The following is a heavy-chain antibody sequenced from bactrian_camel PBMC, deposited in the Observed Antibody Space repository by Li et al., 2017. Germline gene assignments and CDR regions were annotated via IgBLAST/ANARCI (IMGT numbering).Heavy chain of an antibody. J-gene: IGHJ6*01. V-gene: IGHV3S63*01. CDR3: AAKRTSYCAFVGGTWNGGFAA. Sequence: QVQLVESGGGSVQAGGSLRLACTASGSVYFGGCLGWFRQAPGKEREGVASIASGGAHADYADAVKGRFAISLDKAKSTVYLQMNNVTADDTAMYYCAAKRTSYCAFVGGTWNGGFAAWGQGTQVTVS. CDR1: GSVYFGGC. CDR2: IASGGAHA. D-gene: IGHD7*01.